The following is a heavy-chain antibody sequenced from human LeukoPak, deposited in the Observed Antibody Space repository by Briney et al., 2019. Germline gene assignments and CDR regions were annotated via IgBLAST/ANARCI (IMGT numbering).Heavy chain of an antibody. CDR3: ARNRGWYATDV. D-gene: IGHD6-19*01. CDR2: IYYSGST. V-gene: IGHV4-31*03. Sequence: KSSETLSLTCTVSGGSISSGGYYWSWIRQHPGKGLEWIGYIYYSGSTYYNPSLKSRVTISVDTSKNQFSLKLSSVTAADTAVYYCARNRGWYATDVWGQGAAVTVSS. J-gene: IGHJ6*02. CDR1: GGSISSGGYY.